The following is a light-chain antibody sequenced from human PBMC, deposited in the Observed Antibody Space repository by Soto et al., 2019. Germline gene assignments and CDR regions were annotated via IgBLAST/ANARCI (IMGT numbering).Light chain of an antibody. CDR1: QGVRSY. CDR2: DAS. Sequence: IQLTQSPSSLSASVGDRVSITCRASQGVRSYFAWYQQKPGKAPNLLIYDASTLQTGVPSRFSGSGSGTDFTLTISSLQPDDFATYYCQQLNNYPVTFGQGTKLEIK. V-gene: IGKV1-9*01. CDR3: QQLNNYPVT. J-gene: IGKJ2*01.